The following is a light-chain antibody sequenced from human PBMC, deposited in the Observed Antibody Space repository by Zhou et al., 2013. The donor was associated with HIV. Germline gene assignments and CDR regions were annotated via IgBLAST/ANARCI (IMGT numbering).Light chain of an antibody. CDR1: QDIKHF. J-gene: IGKJ1*01. CDR3: QQYNSYWT. Sequence: DIQMTQSPSSLSASAGDTVTITCRASQDIKHFLAWYQHSPGRPPTLLIYSASTLASGVPTRFSGSGSGTDFTLIISSLQPDDFATYYCQQYNSYWTFGQGTKVEIK. V-gene: IGKV1-27*01. CDR2: SAS.